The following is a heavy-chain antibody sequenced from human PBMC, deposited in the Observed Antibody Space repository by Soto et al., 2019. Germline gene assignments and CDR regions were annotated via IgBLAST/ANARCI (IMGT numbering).Heavy chain of an antibody. D-gene: IGHD3-16*01. CDR2: SKNRGQGFTI. CDR1: GFTFNDHY. Sequence: HLVASGGGLVQPGGSLRLSCAASGFTFNDHYMDWVRQAPGKGLEWVARSKNRGQGFTIEYAASLKGRFTISRDDSANQLYLPKNSLETYYTAVDYWTVWIEGACYWGRGILVTVSS. CDR3: TVWIEGACY. J-gene: IGHJ4*02. V-gene: IGHV3-72*01.